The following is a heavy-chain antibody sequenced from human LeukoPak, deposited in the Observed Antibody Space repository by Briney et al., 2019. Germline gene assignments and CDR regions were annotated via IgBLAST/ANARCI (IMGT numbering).Heavy chain of an antibody. J-gene: IGHJ4*02. CDR3: ARGRPSLWDFDY. D-gene: IGHD1-26*01. Sequence: SETLSLTCAVYGGSFSGYYWSWIRQPPGKGLEWIGEINHSGSTNYNPSLKSRVTISVDTSKNQFSLKLSSVTAADTAVYYCARGRPSLWDFDYWGQGTLVTVSS. V-gene: IGHV4-34*01. CDR2: INHSGST. CDR1: GGSFSGYY.